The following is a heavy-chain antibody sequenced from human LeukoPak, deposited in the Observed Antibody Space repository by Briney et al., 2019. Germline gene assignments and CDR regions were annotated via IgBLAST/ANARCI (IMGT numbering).Heavy chain of an antibody. CDR2: IYYSGST. D-gene: IGHD2/OR15-2a*01. V-gene: IGHV4-59*01. CDR3: ARDLILSAP. J-gene: IGHJ5*02. Sequence: SETLSLTCTVSGGSISSYYWSWIRQPPGKGLEWIGYIYYSGSTNYNPSLESRVTISVDTSKNQFSLKLSSVTAADTAVYYCARDLILSAPWGQGTLVTVSS. CDR1: GGSISSYY.